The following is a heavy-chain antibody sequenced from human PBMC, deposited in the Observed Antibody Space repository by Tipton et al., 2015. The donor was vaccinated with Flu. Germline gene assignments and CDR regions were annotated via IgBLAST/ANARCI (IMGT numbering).Heavy chain of an antibody. D-gene: IGHD2-21*02. CDR2: THNSGIT. V-gene: IGHV4-59*08. Sequence: LRLSCTVSGDSVGSHFWNWIRQPPGKELEWIGYTHNSGITTYNPSLKSRVTVSLDTSKNQVSLKMTSVTAADTAVYYCARLLKERVWRLAYLCRGNLVTVSS. CDR1: GDSVGSHF. J-gene: IGHJ4*02. CDR3: ARLLKERVWRLAY.